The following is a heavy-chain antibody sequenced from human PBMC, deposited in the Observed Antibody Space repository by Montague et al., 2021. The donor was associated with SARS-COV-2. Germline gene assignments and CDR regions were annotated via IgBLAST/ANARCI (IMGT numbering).Heavy chain of an antibody. V-gene: IGHV4-4*02. CDR2: IYDSETI. CDR1: GGSISSSHW. CDR3: ARGPDSSGYYNDFDY. Sequence: SETLSLTCAVSGGSISSSHWFTWVRQPPGKGLEWIGDIYDSETINYNPSLKRRVTISVDRTKNQFSLKLSSVTAADTAVYYCARGPDSSGYYNDFDYWGQGTLATVSS. D-gene: IGHD3-22*01. J-gene: IGHJ4*02.